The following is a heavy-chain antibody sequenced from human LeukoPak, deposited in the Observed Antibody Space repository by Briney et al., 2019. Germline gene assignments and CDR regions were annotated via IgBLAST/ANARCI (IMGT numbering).Heavy chain of an antibody. CDR2: ISTSGST. Sequence: SETLSLTCTVSGGSITSYYWSWIRQPAGKGLEWIGRISTSGSTNYSPSLKSRVTLSVDTSKNQFSLNLSSVTAADSAVYYCAREWGSVITLHFDFWGQGTLVTVSS. CDR1: GGSITSYY. D-gene: IGHD3-16*01. V-gene: IGHV4-4*07. CDR3: AREWGSVITLHFDF. J-gene: IGHJ4*02.